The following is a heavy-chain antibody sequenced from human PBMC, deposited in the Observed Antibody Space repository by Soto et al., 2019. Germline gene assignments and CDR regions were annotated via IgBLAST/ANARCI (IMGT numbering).Heavy chain of an antibody. Sequence: NPSETLSLTCTVSGGSISSSSYYWGWIRQPPGKGLEWIGSIYYSGSTYYNPSLKSRVTISVDTSKNQFSLKLSSVTAADTAVYYCARPSIRGNYNISYDYWGQGTLVTVSS. CDR2: IYYSGST. CDR1: GGSISSSSYY. CDR3: ARPSIRGNYNISYDY. V-gene: IGHV4-39*01. D-gene: IGHD1-7*01. J-gene: IGHJ4*02.